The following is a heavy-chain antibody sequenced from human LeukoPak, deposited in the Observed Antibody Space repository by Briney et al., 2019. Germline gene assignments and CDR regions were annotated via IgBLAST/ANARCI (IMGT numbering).Heavy chain of an antibody. CDR2: IYYSGST. Sequence: PSETLSLTCTVSGGSISSSSYYWGWIRQPPGKGLEWIGSIYYSGSTYYNPSLKSRVTISVDTSKNQFSLHLNSMTPEDTAVYYCARWRGETGGFDYWGQGTLVTVSS. CDR3: ARWRGETGGFDY. J-gene: IGHJ4*02. V-gene: IGHV4-39*07. D-gene: IGHD7-27*01. CDR1: GGSISSSSYY.